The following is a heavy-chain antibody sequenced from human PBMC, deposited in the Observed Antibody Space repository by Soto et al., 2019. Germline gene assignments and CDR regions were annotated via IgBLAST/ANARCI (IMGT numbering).Heavy chain of an antibody. V-gene: IGHV4-31*03. D-gene: IGHD3-22*01. CDR2: IYYSGST. J-gene: IGHJ4*02. Sequence: QVQLQESGPGLVKPSQTLSLTCTVSGGSISSGGYYWSWIRQHPGKGLEWIGYIYYSGSTYYNPALNSRFTISVDASKNQFSLKLSSVTAAYTAVYYCARWSHYYDSSGYYYVGFDYWGQGTLVTVSS. CDR3: ARWSHYYDSSGYYYVGFDY. CDR1: GGSISSGGYY.